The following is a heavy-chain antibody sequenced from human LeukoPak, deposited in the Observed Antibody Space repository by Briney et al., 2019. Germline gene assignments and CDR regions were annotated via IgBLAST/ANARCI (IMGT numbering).Heavy chain of an antibody. CDR1: GFTFSSYG. CDR3: ARGADYVWGSYRYLRGGHAFDI. V-gene: IGHV3-30*03. CDR2: ISYDGSNK. J-gene: IGHJ3*02. Sequence: PGGSLRLSCAASGFTFSSYGMHWVRQAPGKGLEWVAVISYDGSNKYYADSVKGRFTISRDNSKNTLYLQMNSLRAEDTAVYYCARGADYVWGSYRYLRGGHAFDIWGQGTMVTVSS. D-gene: IGHD3-16*02.